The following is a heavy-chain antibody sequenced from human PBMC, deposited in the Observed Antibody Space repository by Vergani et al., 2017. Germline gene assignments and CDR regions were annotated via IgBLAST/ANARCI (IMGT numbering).Heavy chain of an antibody. V-gene: IGHV4-61*02. J-gene: IGHJ4*02. CDR3: AREYSYGQFDH. CDR2: IYTSGST. Sequence: QVRLQESGPGLVKPSQTLALTCTVSIDSITSGSSYWSWIRQPAGKGLEWIGRIYTSGSTYFNPSLKSRVTISLDTSKNQFSLDLTSVTAADTAVYFCAREYSYGQFDHWGQGILVTVSS. D-gene: IGHD5-18*01. CDR1: IDSITSGSSY.